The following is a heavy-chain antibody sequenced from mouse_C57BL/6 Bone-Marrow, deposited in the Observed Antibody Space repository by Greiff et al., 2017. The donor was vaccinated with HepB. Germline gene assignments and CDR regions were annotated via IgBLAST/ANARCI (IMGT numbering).Heavy chain of an antibody. D-gene: IGHD2-1*01. CDR1: GFTFSDYG. Sequence: EVKVVESGGGLVQPGGSLKLSCAASGFTFSDYGMAWVRQAPRKGPEWVAFISNLAYSIYFADTVTGRFTISRENAKNTLYLEMSSLRSEDTAMYYCARHRNFYYAMDYWGQGTSVTVSS. V-gene: IGHV5-15*01. CDR2: ISNLAYSI. J-gene: IGHJ4*01. CDR3: ARHRNFYYAMDY.